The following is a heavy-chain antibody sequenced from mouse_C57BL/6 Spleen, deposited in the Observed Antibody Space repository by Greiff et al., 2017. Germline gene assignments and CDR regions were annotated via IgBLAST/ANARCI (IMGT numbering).Heavy chain of an antibody. CDR2: IDPEDGET. Sequence: EVQLQQSGAELVKPGASVKLSCTASGFNIKDYYMHWVKQRTEQGLEWIGRIDPEDGETKYAPKFPGKATLTADTSSNTAYLQLSSLTSEDTAVYYCASPTVVDTGYFDYWGQGTTLTVSS. D-gene: IGHD1-1*01. J-gene: IGHJ2*01. CDR1: GFNIKDYY. V-gene: IGHV14-2*01. CDR3: ASPTVVDTGYFDY.